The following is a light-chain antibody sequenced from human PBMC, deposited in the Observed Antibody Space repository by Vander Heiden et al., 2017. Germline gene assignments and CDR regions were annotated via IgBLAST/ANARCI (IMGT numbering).Light chain of an antibody. J-gene: IGKJ2*02. V-gene: IGKV1-39*01. CDR3: QQSDSTPCT. Sequence: DIQMTQSPSSLSASVGDRVTITCRASQSISSYLNWYQQKPGKAPKLLIYAASSLQSGVPSRFSGSGSGTDFTLTISRLQPEDFATYYCQQSDSTPCTFGQGTKVXIK. CDR2: AAS. CDR1: QSISSY.